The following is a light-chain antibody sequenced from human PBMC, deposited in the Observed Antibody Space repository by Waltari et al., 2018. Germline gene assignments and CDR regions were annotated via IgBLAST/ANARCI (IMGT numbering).Light chain of an antibody. J-gene: IGLJ2*01. V-gene: IGLV1-51*01. CDR2: DNN. CDR1: RSNIGTTY. CDR3: GTWDSSLSAVV. Sequence: QSVLTQPPSVSAAPGQKVTISSSGTRSNIGTTYVSWYQQLPGTAPKLLIYDNNKRPSGIPDRFSGSKSGTSATLGITGLQTGDEADYYCGTWDSSLSAVVFGGGTKLTVL.